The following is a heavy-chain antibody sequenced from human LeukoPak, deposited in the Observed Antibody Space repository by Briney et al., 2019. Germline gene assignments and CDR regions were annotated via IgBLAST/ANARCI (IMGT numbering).Heavy chain of an antibody. CDR1: GFTFNGYA. J-gene: IGHJ3*01. D-gene: IGHD2-2*02. CDR2: ISATGAGT. CDR3: AKYTERAFDV. V-gene: IGHV3-23*01. Sequence: GGSLRLSCAASGFTFNGYAMSWVRQAPGKGLEWVATISATGAGTYYADSVKGLFTISRDNSKNTLYLEMNSLRAEDTAVYYCAKYTERAFDVWGQGTPVTVSS.